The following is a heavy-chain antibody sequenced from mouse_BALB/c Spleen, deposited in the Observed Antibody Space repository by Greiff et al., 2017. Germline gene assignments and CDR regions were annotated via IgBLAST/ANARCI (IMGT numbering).Heavy chain of an antibody. CDR2: INPGSGGT. CDR3: ARNLYGSIDY. V-gene: IGHV1-54*01. Sequence: LQESGAELVRPGTSVKVSCKASGYAFTNYLIEWVKQRPGQGLEWIGVINPGSGGTNYNEKFKGKATLTADKSSSTAYMQLSSLTSDDSAVYFCARNLYGSIDYWGQGTTLTVSS. D-gene: IGHD1-1*01. CDR1: GYAFTNYL. J-gene: IGHJ2*01.